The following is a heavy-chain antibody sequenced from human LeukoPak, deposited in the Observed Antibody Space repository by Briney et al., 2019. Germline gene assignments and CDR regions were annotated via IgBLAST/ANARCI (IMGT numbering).Heavy chain of an antibody. CDR3: AKDRSSRYDFWSGSFSHYYYYYMDV. V-gene: IGHV3-23*01. J-gene: IGHJ6*03. CDR2: ISGGSA. D-gene: IGHD3-3*01. Sequence: GSLRLSCAASGFTFSSYAMSWVRQAPGKGLEWVSAISGGSADYADSVKGRFSISIDNSKNTLYLQMYSLRAEDTAVYYCAKDRSSRYDFWSGSFSHYYYYYMDVWGKGTTVTVSS. CDR1: GFTFSSYA.